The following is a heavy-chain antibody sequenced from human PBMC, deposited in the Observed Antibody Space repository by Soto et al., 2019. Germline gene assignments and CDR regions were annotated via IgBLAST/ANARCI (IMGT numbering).Heavy chain of an antibody. V-gene: IGHV1-46*01. CDR3: ARSSSGWYGAWYMDV. Sequence: ASVKVSCKASGYTFTSYYMHWVRQAPGQGLEWMGIINPSGGSTSYAQKFQGRVTMTRDTSTSTVYMELSSLRSEDTAVYYCARSSSGWYGAWYMDVWGKGTTVTVSS. CDR2: INPSGGST. D-gene: IGHD6-19*01. J-gene: IGHJ6*03. CDR1: GYTFTSYY.